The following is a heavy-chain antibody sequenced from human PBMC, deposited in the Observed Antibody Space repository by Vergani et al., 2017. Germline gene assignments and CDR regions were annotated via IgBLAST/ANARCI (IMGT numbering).Heavy chain of an antibody. V-gene: IGHV4-31*03. Sequence: QVQLQESGPGLEKPSQTLYLTCTVSGGSISSGGYYWSWIRQHPGKGLEWIGYIYYSGSTYYNPSLESRVTISVDTSKNQFSLKLSSVTAADTAVDYCASEGGDYYGSGIPAENHWGQGTLVTVSS. CDR2: IYYSGST. CDR1: GGSISSGGYY. J-gene: IGHJ5*02. D-gene: IGHD3-10*01. CDR3: ASEGGDYYGSGIPAENH.